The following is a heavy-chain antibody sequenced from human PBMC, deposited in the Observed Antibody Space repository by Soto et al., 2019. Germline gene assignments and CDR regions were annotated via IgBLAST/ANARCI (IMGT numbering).Heavy chain of an antibody. J-gene: IGHJ4*02. CDR1: GFTFSTYP. CDR3: AREAPYYFDY. D-gene: IGHD2-21*01. V-gene: IGHV3-30-3*01. CDR2: ISYDGSNK. Sequence: GGSLRLSCAASGFTFSTYPMHWVRQAPGRGLEWVAVISYDGSNKYYADSVKGRFTISRDNSKNTLYLQTNSLRGEDTAVYYCAREAPYYFDYWGQGTLVTVSS.